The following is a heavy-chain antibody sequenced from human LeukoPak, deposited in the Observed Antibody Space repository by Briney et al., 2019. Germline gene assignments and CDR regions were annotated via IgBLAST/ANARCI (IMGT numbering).Heavy chain of an antibody. CDR3: ARGRIYARGYFDWSKHYYYYYYMDV. Sequence: SETLSLTCTVSGGSISSYYWSWIRQPPGKGLEWIGYIYYSGSTNYNPSLKSRVTISVDTSKNQFSLKLSSVTAADTAVYYCARGRIYARGYFDWSKHYYYYYYMDVWGKGTTVTIS. J-gene: IGHJ6*03. CDR1: GGSISSYY. V-gene: IGHV4-59*01. D-gene: IGHD3-9*01. CDR2: IYYSGST.